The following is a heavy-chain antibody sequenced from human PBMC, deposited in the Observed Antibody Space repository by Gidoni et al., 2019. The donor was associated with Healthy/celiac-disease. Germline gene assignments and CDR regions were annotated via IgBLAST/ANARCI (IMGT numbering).Heavy chain of an antibody. CDR1: VGSISSRTFY. Sequence: QLQLQESGPGLVKPSETLSLTCTVSVGSISSRTFYWGWIRQPPGTGLEWIGSFHDTGGTYSNPSLKSRVIISVDMSKNQFSLRLSSVTAADTAVYYCATHTATIKAFDSWGQGTLVTVSS. V-gene: IGHV4-39*01. D-gene: IGHD5-12*01. CDR3: ATHTATIKAFDS. J-gene: IGHJ4*02. CDR2: FHDTGGT.